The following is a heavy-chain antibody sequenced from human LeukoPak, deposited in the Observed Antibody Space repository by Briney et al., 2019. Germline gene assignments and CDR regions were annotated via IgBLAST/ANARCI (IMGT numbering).Heavy chain of an antibody. V-gene: IGHV3-23*01. CDR3: AKDRSCTNDICHGDFDY. J-gene: IGHJ4*02. CDR2: ISGSGGST. CDR1: GFTFSSYA. D-gene: IGHD2-8*01. Sequence: GGSLRLSCAASGFTFSSYAVSWVRQAPGKGLEWVSSISGSGGSTYSADSVKGRFTISRDNSKNTLYLQMNSLRAEDTALYYCAKDRSCTNDICHGDFDYWGQGTPVTVSS.